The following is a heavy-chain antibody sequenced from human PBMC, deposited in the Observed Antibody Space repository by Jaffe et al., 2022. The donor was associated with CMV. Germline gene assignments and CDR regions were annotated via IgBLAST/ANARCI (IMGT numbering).Heavy chain of an antibody. CDR1: GGSFSGYY. V-gene: IGHV4-34*01. J-gene: IGHJ4*02. D-gene: IGHD3-22*01. CDR2: INHSGST. Sequence: QVQLQQWGAGLLKPSETLSLTCAVYGGSFSGYYWSWIRQPPGKGLEWIGEINHSGSTNYNPSLKSRVTISVDTSKNQFSLKLSSVTAADTAVYYCARKAEYYYDSSGYSFDYWGQGTLVTVSS. CDR3: ARKAEYYYDSSGYSFDY.